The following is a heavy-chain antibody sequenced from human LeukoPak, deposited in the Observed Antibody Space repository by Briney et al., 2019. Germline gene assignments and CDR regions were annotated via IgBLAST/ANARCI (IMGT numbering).Heavy chain of an antibody. CDR2: ISYDGSNK. D-gene: IGHD2-21*02. J-gene: IGHJ3*02. CDR1: GFTFSSYG. CDR3: AKDQVVTAIRPDAFDI. Sequence: GGSLRLSCAASGFTFSSYGMHWVRQAPGKGLEWVAVISYDGSNKYYADSVKGRFTFPRDNSRNTLYLQMNSLRAEDTAVYYCAKDQVVTAIRPDAFDIWGQGTMVTVSS. V-gene: IGHV3-30*18.